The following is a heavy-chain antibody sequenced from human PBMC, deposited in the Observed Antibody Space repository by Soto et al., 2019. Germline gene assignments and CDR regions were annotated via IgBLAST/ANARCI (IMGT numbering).Heavy chain of an antibody. CDR3: ARCSSIAARQLYYYYDDMDV. J-gene: IGHJ6*02. CDR1: GGTFSSYA. Sequence: QVQLVQSGAEVKKPGSSVKVSCKASGGTFSSYAISWVRQAPGQGLEWMGGIIPIFGTANYAQKFQGRVTISAIKAKSTAYMDVSSLRSEDTAVYYCARCSSIAARQLYYYYDDMDVWGQGTTVTVSS. CDR2: IIPIFGTA. V-gene: IGHV1-69*06. D-gene: IGHD6-6*01.